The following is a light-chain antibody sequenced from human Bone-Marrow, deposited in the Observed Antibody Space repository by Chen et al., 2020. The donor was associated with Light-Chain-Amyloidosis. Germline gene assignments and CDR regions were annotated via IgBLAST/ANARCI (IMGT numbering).Light chain of an antibody. CDR3: SSYTIANTLV. CDR1: SSDVGGDNH. Sequence: QSALTQPASVSGSPGQSITISCTGTSSDVGGDNHVSWYQQHPDKASKLMIDEVTNRPSWVQDSCSGSKSDNTASLTISGLQNEDEADYFCSSYTIANTLVFGSGTRVTVL. J-gene: IGLJ1*01. CDR2: EVT. V-gene: IGLV2-14*01.